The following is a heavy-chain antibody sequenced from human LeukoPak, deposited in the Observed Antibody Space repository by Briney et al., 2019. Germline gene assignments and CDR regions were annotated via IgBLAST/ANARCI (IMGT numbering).Heavy chain of an antibody. J-gene: IGHJ6*02. D-gene: IGHD5-24*01. CDR3: AGRDKGYYYGMDV. V-gene: IGHV3-66*01. CDR2: LYSSGST. CDR1: GFTVSSNY. Sequence: GGSLRLSCAASGFTVSSNYMSWVRQAPGKGLEWVSLLYSSGSTYYTDSVKGRFTISRDSSKNTLYLQMNSLRAEDTAVYYCAGRDKGYYYGMDVWGQETTVTVSS.